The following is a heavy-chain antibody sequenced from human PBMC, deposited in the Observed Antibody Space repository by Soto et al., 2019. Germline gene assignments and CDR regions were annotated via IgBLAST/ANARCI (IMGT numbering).Heavy chain of an antibody. J-gene: IGHJ4*01. CDR1: GDSISSYY. D-gene: IGHD2-2*01. V-gene: IGHV4-59*01. CDR3: AIRSIAVVPEY. Sequence: QVQLQESGPGLVKPSETLSLTCAVSGDSISSYYCMCIRQPQGKGLESIGYLYYGRIANYNPSLKSRVTLSVDTSTNQGSLTLISITAADTAVYYCAIRSIAVVPEYWGHGTLVTVSS. CDR2: LYYGRIA.